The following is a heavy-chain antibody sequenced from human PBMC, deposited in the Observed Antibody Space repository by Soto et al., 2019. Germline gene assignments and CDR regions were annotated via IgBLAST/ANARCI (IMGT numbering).Heavy chain of an antibody. Sequence: QVQLVQSGAEVKKPGASVKVSCKASGYTFTSYAINWVRQATGQGLEWMGWMNPNSGNTGYAQKLRGRVTMTRNTSIRTAYMELISLRSGDTAVYYCSSLQASFDHYRCQATLVTVSS. CDR2: MNPNSGNT. D-gene: IGHD6-6*01. CDR1: GYTFTSYA. J-gene: IGHJ4*02. CDR3: SSLQASFDHY. V-gene: IGHV1-8*01.